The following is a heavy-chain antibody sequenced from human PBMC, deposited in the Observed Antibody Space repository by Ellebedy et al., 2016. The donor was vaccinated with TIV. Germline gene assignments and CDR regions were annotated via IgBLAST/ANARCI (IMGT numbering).Heavy chain of an antibody. J-gene: IGHJ3*02. V-gene: IGHV4-59*01. CDR1: RGAINTYF. CDR3: ARGYRNFDSTGHTVIAYDI. Sequence: SETLSLTCTVSRGAINTYFWSWIRQPPGKGLEWIGYLYFSGSTDYNPSLKSRVTISVDTSKNQFSLKLSSVTAAATAVYYCARGYRNFDSTGHTVIAYDIWGQGTMVTVSS. D-gene: IGHD3-22*01. CDR2: LYFSGST.